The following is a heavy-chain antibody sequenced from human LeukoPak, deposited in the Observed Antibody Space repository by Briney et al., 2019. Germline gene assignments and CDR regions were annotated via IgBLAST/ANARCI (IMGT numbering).Heavy chain of an antibody. V-gene: IGHV4-59*12. CDR3: ARAWSGSYYY. J-gene: IGHJ4*02. CDR2: IYYSGST. D-gene: IGHD1-26*01. CDR1: GGSISSYY. Sequence: SETLSLTCTVSGGSISSYYWSWIRQPPGKGLEWIGYIYYSGSTNYNPSLKSRVTISVDTSKNQFSLKLSSVTAADTAVYYCARAWSGSYYYWGQGTLVTVSS.